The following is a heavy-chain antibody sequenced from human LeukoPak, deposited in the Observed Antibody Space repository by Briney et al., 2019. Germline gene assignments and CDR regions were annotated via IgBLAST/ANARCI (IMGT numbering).Heavy chain of an antibody. V-gene: IGHV3-21*04. J-gene: IGHJ4*02. CDR1: GFTFSSYS. CDR2: ISSSSSYI. Sequence: GGSLRLSCAASGFTFSSYSMNWVRQAPGKGLEWVSSISSSSSYIYYADSVKGRFTISRDNAKNSLYLQMNSLRAEDTALYYCAKDSRQWLGEFDYWGQGTLVTVSS. D-gene: IGHD6-19*01. CDR3: AKDSRQWLGEFDY.